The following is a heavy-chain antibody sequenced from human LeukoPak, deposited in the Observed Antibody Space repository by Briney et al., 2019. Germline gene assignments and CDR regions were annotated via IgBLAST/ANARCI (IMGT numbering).Heavy chain of an antibody. CDR2: IYTDDTT. D-gene: IGHD3-10*01. CDR3: ARHQRPPSITMVRGLPDY. J-gene: IGHJ4*02. V-gene: IGHV3-53*01. CDR1: GFTVSTIY. Sequence: GGSLRLSCAASGFTVSTIYMTWVRQAPGKGLEWVSVIYTDDTTYYAGSVRGRFTISRDSSKNTLYLHMTSVRAEDTAVYYCARHQRPPSITMVRGLPDYWGQGTLVTVSS.